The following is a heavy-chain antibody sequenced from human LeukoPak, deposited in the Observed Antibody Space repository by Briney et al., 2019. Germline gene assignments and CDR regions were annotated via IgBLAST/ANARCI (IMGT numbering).Heavy chain of an antibody. D-gene: IGHD5-12*01. Sequence: AGGSPRLSCAASGFTFSSYAMSWVRQAPGKGLEWVSAISGSGGSTYYADSVKGRFTISRDNSKNTLYLQMNSLRAEDTAVYYCSSYPVDNYWGQGTLVTVSS. CDR1: GFTFSSYA. V-gene: IGHV3-23*01. CDR2: ISGSGGST. CDR3: SSYPVDNY. J-gene: IGHJ4*02.